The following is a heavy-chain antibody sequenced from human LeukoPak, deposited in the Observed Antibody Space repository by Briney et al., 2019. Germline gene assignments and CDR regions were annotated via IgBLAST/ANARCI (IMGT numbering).Heavy chain of an antibody. D-gene: IGHD3-3*01. CDR3: ARDSYTIFGVVIKTPYNWFDP. V-gene: IGHV4-34*01. Sequence: SQTLSLTCAVYGGSFSGYYWSWIRQPPGKGLEWIGEINHSGSTNYNPSLKSRVTISVDTSKNQFSLKLSSVTAEDTAVYYCARDSYTIFGVVIKTPYNWFDPWGQGTLVTVSS. CDR1: GGSFSGYY. CDR2: INHSGST. J-gene: IGHJ5*02.